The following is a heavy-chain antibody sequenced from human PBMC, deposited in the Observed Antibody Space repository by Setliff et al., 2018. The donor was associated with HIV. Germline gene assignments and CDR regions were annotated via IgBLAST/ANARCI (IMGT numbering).Heavy chain of an antibody. CDR1: GASIGRRSDC. Sequence: SETLSLTCTVSGASIGRRSDCWGWIRQPPGKGLEWIGSFYYSWNTYYNPSLKSRVTISVDTSKNQFSLKLGSVTAADTAVYYCARGRMGTRAGPLYYYYYMDVWGKGTTVTVSS. CDR2: FYYSWNT. CDR3: ARGRMGTRAGPLYYYYYMDV. D-gene: IGHD3-16*01. J-gene: IGHJ6*03. V-gene: IGHV4-39*01.